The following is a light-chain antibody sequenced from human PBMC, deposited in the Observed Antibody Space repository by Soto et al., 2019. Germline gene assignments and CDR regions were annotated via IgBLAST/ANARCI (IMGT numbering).Light chain of an antibody. Sequence: QSVLTQPASVSGSPGQSITISCTGTSSDVGGYNYVSWYQQHPGKAPKLMIYEVSSRPSGVSNRFSGSKSGNTASLTISRLQAEDEADYYCSSYTSSSTFYVFGTGTKVTVL. CDR1: SSDVGGYNY. CDR3: SSYTSSSTFYV. J-gene: IGLJ1*01. V-gene: IGLV2-14*01. CDR2: EVS.